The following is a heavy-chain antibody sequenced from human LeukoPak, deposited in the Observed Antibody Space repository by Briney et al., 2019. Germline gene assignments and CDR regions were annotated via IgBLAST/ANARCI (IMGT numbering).Heavy chain of an antibody. CDR2: IYYSGST. Sequence: SQTLSLTCTVSGGSISSGAYYWSWIRQPPGKGLEWIGSIYYSGSTNYNPSLESRVTISVDTSKNQFSLKLSSVTAADTAVYYCARHADSSGYLDAFDIWGQGTMVTVSS. V-gene: IGHV4-39*01. CDR1: GGSISSGAYY. CDR3: ARHADSSGYLDAFDI. D-gene: IGHD3-22*01. J-gene: IGHJ3*02.